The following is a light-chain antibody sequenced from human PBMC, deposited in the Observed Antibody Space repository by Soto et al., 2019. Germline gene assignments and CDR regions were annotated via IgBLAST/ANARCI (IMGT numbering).Light chain of an antibody. J-gene: IGLJ1*01. Sequence: QSVLTQPASVSGSPGQSITISCTGTSSDVGGYNYVSWYQQHPGKAPKLMIYDVSNRPSGVSNRFSGSKSGNTASPTISGLQAEDEADYYCSSYTGSSTLLYVFGTGTKVTVL. V-gene: IGLV2-14*01. CDR2: DVS. CDR1: SSDVGGYNY. CDR3: SSYTGSSTLLYV.